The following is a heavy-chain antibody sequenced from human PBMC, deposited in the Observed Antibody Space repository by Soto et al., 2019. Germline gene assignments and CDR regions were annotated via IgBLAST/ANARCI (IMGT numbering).Heavy chain of an antibody. CDR1: GDSVSSNSAA. Sequence: SQTLSLTCAISGDSVSSNSAAWNWIRQSPSRGLEWLGRTYYRSKWYNDYAVSVKSRITINPDTSKNQFSLQLNSVTPEDTAVYYCARAIVSFLELPYYYNAMHFSCQGTTLPVSS. D-gene: IGHD3-3*02. CDR2: TYYRSKWYN. V-gene: IGHV6-1*01. CDR3: ARAIVSFLELPYYYNAMHF. J-gene: IGHJ6*02.